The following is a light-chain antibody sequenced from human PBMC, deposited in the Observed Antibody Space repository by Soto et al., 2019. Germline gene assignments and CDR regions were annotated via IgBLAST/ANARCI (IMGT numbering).Light chain of an antibody. J-gene: IGKJ2*01. CDR3: QQFNSYLEVT. CDR2: DAS. CDR1: QGISSA. V-gene: IGKV1-13*02. Sequence: AIQLTQSPSSLSASVGDRVTMTCRASQGISSALAWYQQKPGKAPKLLIYDASSLESGVPSRFSGSGSGTDFTLTISSLQPEDFATYYCQQFNSYLEVTFGQGTKLEIK.